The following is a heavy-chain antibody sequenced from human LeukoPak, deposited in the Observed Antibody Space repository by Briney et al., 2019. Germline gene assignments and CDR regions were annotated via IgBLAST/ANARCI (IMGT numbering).Heavy chain of an antibody. CDR3: AEYKVGYEWDAFDI. Sequence: PGGSLRLSCAASEFTVSDNYMSWVRQAPGKGLEWVSLIYSGGSTYYADSVKGRFTISRDNSKNTLYLQMNSLRAEDTAVYYCAEYKVGYEWDAFDIWGQGTMVTVSS. J-gene: IGHJ3*02. V-gene: IGHV3-66*01. CDR1: EFTVSDNY. D-gene: IGHD5-12*01. CDR2: IYSGGST.